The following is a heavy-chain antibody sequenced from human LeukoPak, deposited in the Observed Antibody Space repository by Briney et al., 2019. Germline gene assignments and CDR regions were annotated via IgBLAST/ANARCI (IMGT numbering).Heavy chain of an antibody. CDR2: IIPMFGIA. V-gene: IGHV1-69*13. CDR3: ARDRPYTGGWRGFDY. CDR1: GGTFSRYA. D-gene: IGHD6-19*01. Sequence: SVKVSCKASGGTFSRYAISWVRQAPGQGLEWMGGIIPMFGIANYAQKFQGRVTVTADESTSTAYMELSSLRSEDTAVYYCARDRPYTGGWRGFDYWGQGTLVTVSS. J-gene: IGHJ4*02.